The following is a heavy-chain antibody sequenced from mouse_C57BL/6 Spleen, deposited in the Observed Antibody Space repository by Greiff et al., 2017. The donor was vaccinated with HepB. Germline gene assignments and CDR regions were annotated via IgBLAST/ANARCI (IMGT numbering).Heavy chain of an antibody. D-gene: IGHD1-1*01. Sequence: DVMLVESGGGLVQPGGSLSLSCAASGFTFTDYYMSWVRQPPGKALEWLGFIRNKANGYTTEYSASVKGRFTISRDNSQSILYLQMNALRAEDSATYDCARDYGSSYWYFDVWGTGTTVTVSS. V-gene: IGHV7-3*01. CDR2: IRNKANGYTT. J-gene: IGHJ1*03. CDR1: GFTFTDYY. CDR3: ARDYGSSYWYFDV.